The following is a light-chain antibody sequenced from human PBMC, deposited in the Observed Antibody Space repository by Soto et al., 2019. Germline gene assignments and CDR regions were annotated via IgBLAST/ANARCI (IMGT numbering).Light chain of an antibody. CDR3: CSYAGTVADV. CDR2: EVN. Sequence: QSVLTQPASVSGSPGQSITISCTGTTTDIGNYNLVSWYQIVPGKAPKFIIFEVNKRPSGVSDRFSGSKSGNTASLTISGLQADDEADYYCCSYAGTVADVFGTGTKVTVL. V-gene: IGLV2-23*02. J-gene: IGLJ1*01. CDR1: TTDIGNYNL.